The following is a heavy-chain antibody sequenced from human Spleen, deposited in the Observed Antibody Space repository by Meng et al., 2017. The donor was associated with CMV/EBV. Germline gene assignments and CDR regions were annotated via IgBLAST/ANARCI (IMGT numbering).Heavy chain of an antibody. D-gene: IGHD2-2*01. J-gene: IGHJ6*02. Sequence: GESLKISCAASGFTFSSYSMNWVRQAPGKGLEWVSSISSSSSYIYYADSVKGRFTISRDNAKNSLYLQMNSLRAEDTAVYYCARDQSRFIVVVPAALSPIGMDVWGQGTTVTVSS. CDR2: ISSSSSYI. CDR1: GFTFSSYS. V-gene: IGHV3-21*01. CDR3: ARDQSRFIVVVPAALSPIGMDV.